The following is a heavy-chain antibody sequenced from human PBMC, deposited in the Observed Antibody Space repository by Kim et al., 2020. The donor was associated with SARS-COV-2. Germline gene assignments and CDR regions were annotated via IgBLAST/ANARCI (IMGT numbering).Heavy chain of an antibody. V-gene: IGHV3-30*18. CDR3: AKEQTPFSAMNFDF. Sequence: GGSLRLSCGASGVTVKNYGMQWVRQAPGKGLEWLAVIAHDGTVTHYADSVKRRFTISRDNSRNTVSLQMNSLRAEDTAIYYCAKEQTPFSAMNFDFWGQG. CDR2: IAHDGTVT. J-gene: IGHJ4*02. D-gene: IGHD2-15*01. CDR1: GVTVKNYG.